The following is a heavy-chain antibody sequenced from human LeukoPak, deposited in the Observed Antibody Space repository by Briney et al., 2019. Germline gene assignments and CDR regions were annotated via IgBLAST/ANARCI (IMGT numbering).Heavy chain of an antibody. CDR1: GGSISSYY. Sequence: PSETLSLTCTVSGGSISSYYWSWIRQPPGKGLEWIGYIYYSGSTNYNPSLKSRVTISVDTSKNQFSLKLSSVTAADTVVYYCARVGEYYYDSSGYFDYWGQGTLVTVSS. CDR3: ARVGEYYYDSSGYFDY. V-gene: IGHV4-59*01. J-gene: IGHJ4*02. D-gene: IGHD3-22*01. CDR2: IYYSGST.